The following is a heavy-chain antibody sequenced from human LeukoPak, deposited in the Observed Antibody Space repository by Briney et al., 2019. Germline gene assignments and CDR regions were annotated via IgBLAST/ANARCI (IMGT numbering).Heavy chain of an antibody. Sequence: HPGGSLRLSCAASGFTFSSYSMNWVRQAPGKGLEWVSYISSSSSTIYYADSVKGRFTISRDNAKNSLYLQMNSLRAEDTAVYYCARVGDTAMVTNYYYYYMDVWGKGTTVTVSS. CDR2: ISSSSSTI. D-gene: IGHD5-18*01. V-gene: IGHV3-48*01. J-gene: IGHJ6*03. CDR3: ARVGDTAMVTNYYYYYMDV. CDR1: GFTFSSYS.